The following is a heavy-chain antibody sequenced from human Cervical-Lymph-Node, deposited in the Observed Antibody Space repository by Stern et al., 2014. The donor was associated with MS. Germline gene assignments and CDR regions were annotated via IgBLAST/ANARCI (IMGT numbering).Heavy chain of an antibody. J-gene: IGHJ4*02. V-gene: IGHV1-46*03. CDR3: ARDHGYSYGPEEYFDY. D-gene: IGHD5-18*01. CDR2: INPSGGST. CDR1: GFTFTSSA. Sequence: VQLVESGPEVKKPGTSVKVSCKASGFTFTSSAVHWVRQAPGQGLEWMGIINPSGGSTSYAQKFQGRVTMTRDTSTSTVYMELSSLRSEDTAVYYCARDHGYSYGPEEYFDYWGQGTLVTVSS.